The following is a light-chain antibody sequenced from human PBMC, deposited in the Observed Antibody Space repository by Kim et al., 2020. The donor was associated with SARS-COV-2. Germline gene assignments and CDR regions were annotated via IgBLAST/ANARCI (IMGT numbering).Light chain of an antibody. Sequence: LFPGGRPPPCCRASQSVSRSYFAWYQQKPGQAPMLLIYGASSRATGISDRFSGSGSGTDFTLTISRLEPEDFAVYYCQQYGNSPRTFGQGTKLEI. J-gene: IGKJ2*02. CDR2: GAS. CDR3: QQYGNSPRT. CDR1: QSVSRSY. V-gene: IGKV3-20*01.